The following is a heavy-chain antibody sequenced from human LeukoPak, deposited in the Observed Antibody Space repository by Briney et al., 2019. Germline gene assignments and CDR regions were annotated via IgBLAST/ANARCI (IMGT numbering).Heavy chain of an antibody. CDR3: ARDRRGDSSGYYSPNAFDI. Sequence: GGSLRLSCAASGFTFNNYALSWVRQAPGKGLEWVSAIHKTGDYTYYTDSVKGRFTISRDNSKNMLYLEMNSLRDEDTAIYYCARDRRGDSSGYYSPNAFDIWGQGTMVTVSS. CDR1: GFTFNNYA. D-gene: IGHD3-22*01. CDR2: IHKTGDYT. V-gene: IGHV3-23*01. J-gene: IGHJ3*02.